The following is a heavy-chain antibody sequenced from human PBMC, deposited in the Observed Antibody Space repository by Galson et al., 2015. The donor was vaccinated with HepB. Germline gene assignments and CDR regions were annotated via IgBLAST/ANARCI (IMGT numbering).Heavy chain of an antibody. D-gene: IGHD2-15*01. CDR1: GYTFTSYD. CDR3: AAIVVVAATLADY. Sequence: SVKVSCKASGYTFTSYDINWVRQATGQGLEWMGWMSPNSGNTGYAQKFQGRVTMTRNTSISTAYMELSSLRSEDTAVYYCAAIVVVAATLADYWGQGTLVTVSS. CDR2: MSPNSGNT. J-gene: IGHJ4*02. V-gene: IGHV1-8*01.